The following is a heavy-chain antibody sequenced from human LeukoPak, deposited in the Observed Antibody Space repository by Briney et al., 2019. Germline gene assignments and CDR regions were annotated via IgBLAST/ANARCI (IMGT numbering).Heavy chain of an antibody. J-gene: IGHJ4*02. V-gene: IGHV4-59*01. CDR1: GGSINSYY. CDR2: TYYSGSP. Sequence: SETLSLTCTVSGGSINSYYWSCIRQPPGKGLEWIGYTYYSGSPNYNPSLKSRVTISVDTSKKQFSLKLTSVTAADTAVYYCARIAPGEPVRYWGQGTLVTVSS. CDR3: ARIAPGEPVRY. D-gene: IGHD1-14*01.